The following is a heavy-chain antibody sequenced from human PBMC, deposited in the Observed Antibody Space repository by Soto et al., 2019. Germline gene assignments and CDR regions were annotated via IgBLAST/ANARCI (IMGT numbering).Heavy chain of an antibody. CDR1: GFTVSSKY. Sequence: EVQLVESGGGLVQPGGSLRLSCAASGFTVSSKYMSWVRQAPGKGLEWVSLIQSGGPTYYADSVKGRFTNSRDTSENKVHLQMDSLRAEDTAVYYCARDDVLCDGGRCYGVPLYVWGKGTTVTVSS. CDR3: ARDDVLCDGGRCYGVPLYV. CDR2: IQSGGPT. J-gene: IGHJ6*04. D-gene: IGHD2-15*01. V-gene: IGHV3-66*01.